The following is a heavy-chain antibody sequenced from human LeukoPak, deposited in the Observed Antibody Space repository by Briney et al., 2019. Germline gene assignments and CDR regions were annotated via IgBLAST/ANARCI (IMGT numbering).Heavy chain of an antibody. CDR1: RFSFPSYA. CDR2: ISGSGSDT. D-gene: IGHD3-10*01. V-gene: IGHV3-23*01. Sequence: PGGGLTLSCPATRFSFPSYAMGSVRQVVGKGLDWVSGISGSGSDTYYADSVKGRFTISRDNSKSTLYLQTNSLTAEDTAVYYCAKDLGGEGGSGFPGYWGRGNLVTVSS. CDR3: AKDLGGEGGSGFPGY. J-gene: IGHJ4*02.